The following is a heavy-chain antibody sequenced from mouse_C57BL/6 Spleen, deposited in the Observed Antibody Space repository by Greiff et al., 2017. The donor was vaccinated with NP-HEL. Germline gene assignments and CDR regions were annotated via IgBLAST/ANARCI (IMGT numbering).Heavy chain of an antibody. V-gene: IGHV1-22*01. Sequence: VHVKQSGPELVKPGASVKMSCKASGYTFTDYNMHWVKQSHGKSLEWIGYINPNNGGTSYNQKFKGKATLTVNKSSSTAYMELRSLTSEDSAVYYCARRWGLRGYAMDYWGKGTSVTVSS. J-gene: IGHJ4*01. CDR1: GYTFTDYN. CDR2: INPNNGGT. CDR3: ARRWGLRGYAMDY. D-gene: IGHD2-4*01.